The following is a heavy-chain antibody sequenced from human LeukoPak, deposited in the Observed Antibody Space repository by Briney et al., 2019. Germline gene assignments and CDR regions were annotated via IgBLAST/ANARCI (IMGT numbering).Heavy chain of an antibody. CDR2: TYYRSKWYN. CDR1: GDSVSSNSAA. Sequence: QTLSLTCAISGDSVSSNSAAWNWIRQSPSRGLEWLGRTYYRSKWYNDYAVSVKSRITINPDTSKNQFSLQLNSVTPEDTAVYYCARDLRVAAAGTSYYYYYMDVWGKGTTVTISS. D-gene: IGHD6-13*01. V-gene: IGHV6-1*01. J-gene: IGHJ6*03. CDR3: ARDLRVAAAGTSYYYYYMDV.